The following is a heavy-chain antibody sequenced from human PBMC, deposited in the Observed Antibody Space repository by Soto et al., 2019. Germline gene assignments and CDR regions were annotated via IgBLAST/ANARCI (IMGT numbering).Heavy chain of an antibody. D-gene: IGHD6-19*01. CDR1: GFTFGSYG. Sequence: GGSLRLSCAASGFTFGSYGMHWVRQAPGKGLEWVAVIWYDGSNKFYADSVKGRFTISRDNSKNTLYLQMNSLRAEDTAMYYCARDTGSDPRGVFDYWGQGTRVTVSS. J-gene: IGHJ4*02. V-gene: IGHV3-33*01. CDR2: IWYDGSNK. CDR3: ARDTGSDPRGVFDY.